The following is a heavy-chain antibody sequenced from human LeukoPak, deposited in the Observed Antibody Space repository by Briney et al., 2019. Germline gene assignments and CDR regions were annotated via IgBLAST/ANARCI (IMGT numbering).Heavy chain of an antibody. Sequence: SETLSLTCTVSGGSISSSSYYWGWIPQPPGKGLEWIGSIYYSGSTYYNPSLKSRVTISVDTSKNQFSLQLSSVTAADTAVYYCARGFPFYYDSSGSKNWFDAWGQGTLVTVSS. D-gene: IGHD3-22*01. J-gene: IGHJ5*02. CDR3: ARGFPFYYDSSGSKNWFDA. CDR1: GGSISSSSYY. V-gene: IGHV4-39*07. CDR2: IYYSGST.